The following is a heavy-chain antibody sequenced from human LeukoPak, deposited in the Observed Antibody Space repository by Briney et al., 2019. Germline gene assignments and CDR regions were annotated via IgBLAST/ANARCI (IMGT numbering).Heavy chain of an antibody. CDR2: ISGSGGST. Sequence: GGSLRLSCAASGFTFSSYAMSWVRQAPGKGLEWVSAISGSGGSTYYADSVKGRFTISRDNSKNTLYLQMNSLRAEDTAVYYCAKPPSFIIPWWKLGYCSGGSCYYSYWGQGTLVTVSS. V-gene: IGHV3-23*01. CDR3: AKPPSFIIPWWKLGYCSGGSCYYSY. D-gene: IGHD2-15*01. CDR1: GFTFSSYA. J-gene: IGHJ4*02.